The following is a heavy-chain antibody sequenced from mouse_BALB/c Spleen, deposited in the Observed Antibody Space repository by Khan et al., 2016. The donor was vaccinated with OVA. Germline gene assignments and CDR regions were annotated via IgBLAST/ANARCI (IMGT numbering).Heavy chain of an antibody. V-gene: IGHV1-77*01. J-gene: IGHJ4*01. Sequence: QVQLKQSGPELVKPGASVKMSCKASGYTFTDYDIRWVKQRTGQGLEWIGEIYPGSGSTYYNETFKGKATLTADKSSNTVYMQLSSLTSEDSAVYFCAKIFYGNSYAMDYWGQGTAVTVSS. CDR1: GYTFTDYD. CDR2: IYPGSGST. D-gene: IGHD2-1*01. CDR3: AKIFYGNSYAMDY.